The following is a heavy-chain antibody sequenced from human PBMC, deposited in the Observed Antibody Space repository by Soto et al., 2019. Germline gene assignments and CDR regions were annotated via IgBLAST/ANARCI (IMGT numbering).Heavy chain of an antibody. CDR2: VYYTGST. Sequence: SETLSLTCTVSGASIRSTDYYWSWIRQAPGKGLEWIGYVYYTGSTYYNPSLMSRLTISVDTSKNQFSLKLTSVTAAETAMYYCVRTAREGAVAPHWFDRWGQGTQVTVSS. CDR1: GASIRSTDYY. D-gene: IGHD2-21*02. CDR3: VRTAREGAVAPHWFDR. V-gene: IGHV4-30-4*01. J-gene: IGHJ5*02.